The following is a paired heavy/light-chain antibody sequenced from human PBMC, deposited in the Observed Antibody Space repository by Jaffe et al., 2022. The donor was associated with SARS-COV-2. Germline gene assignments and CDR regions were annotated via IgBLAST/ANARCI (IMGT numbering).Heavy chain of an antibody. CDR2: IKSKSDGETV. V-gene: IGHV3-15*01. CDR1: GFIFRNAW. Sequence: EVQLVESGGGLVKPGGSLRLSCVASGFIFRNAWMSWVRQAPGKGLEWVGRIKSKSDGETVDYAAPVKGRFTISRDDSKDTLYLEMNSLKTEDTAVYYCTTNYYYDSRVRGYSDYWGQGTLVTVSS. J-gene: IGHJ4*02. CDR3: TTNYYYDSRVRGYSDY. D-gene: IGHD3-22*01.
Light chain of an antibody. CDR2: KIS. Sequence: DIVMTQTPLSSPVTLGQPASISCRSSQSLVHSNGNTYLSWLQQRPGQPPRPLIYKISNRFSGVPDRFSGSGAGTDFTLKISRVEAEDVGVYYCMQATQLLTFGGGTKVEVK. CDR1: QSLVHSNGNTY. J-gene: IGKJ4*01. V-gene: IGKV2-24*01. CDR3: MQATQLLT.